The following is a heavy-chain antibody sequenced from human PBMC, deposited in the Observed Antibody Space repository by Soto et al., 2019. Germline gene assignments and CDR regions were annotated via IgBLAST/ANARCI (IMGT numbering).Heavy chain of an antibody. Sequence: QVQLVQSGAEVKKPGSSVKVSCKASGGTFSSYAISWVRQAPGQGHEWMGGIIPIFGTANYAQKFQGRVTITADKSTSTAYMELSSLRSEDTAVYYCARDCSGGSCYVYYYYYGMDVWGQGTTVTVSS. D-gene: IGHD2-15*01. CDR2: IIPIFGTA. CDR3: ARDCSGGSCYVYYYYYGMDV. V-gene: IGHV1-69*06. CDR1: GGTFSSYA. J-gene: IGHJ6*02.